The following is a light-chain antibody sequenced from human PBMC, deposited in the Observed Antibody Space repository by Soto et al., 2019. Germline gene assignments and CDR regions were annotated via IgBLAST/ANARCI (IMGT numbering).Light chain of an antibody. Sequence: EFVLTQSQGTLSLSPGEGATLSCMASQSVSSSYIAWYQQKPGQAPRLLIYGASTRATGIPARFSGSGSGTEFTLTISRLQSEDFAVYYCQQYNNWPRTFGQGTKVDIK. CDR3: QQYNNWPRT. J-gene: IGKJ1*01. V-gene: IGKV3-15*01. CDR1: QSVSSS. CDR2: GAS.